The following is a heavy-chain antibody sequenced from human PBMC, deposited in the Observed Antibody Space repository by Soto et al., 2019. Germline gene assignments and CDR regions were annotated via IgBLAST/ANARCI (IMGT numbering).Heavy chain of an antibody. D-gene: IGHD1-26*01. CDR1: GFTFSSYG. Sequence: GGSLRLSCAASGFTFSSYGMHWVRQAPGKGLEWVAVISYDGSNKYYADSVKGRFTISRDNSKNTLYLQMNSLRAEDTAVYYCARGIVGATDASDIWGQATVVTVS. CDR2: ISYDGSNK. J-gene: IGHJ3*02. V-gene: IGHV3-30*03. CDR3: ARGIVGATDASDI.